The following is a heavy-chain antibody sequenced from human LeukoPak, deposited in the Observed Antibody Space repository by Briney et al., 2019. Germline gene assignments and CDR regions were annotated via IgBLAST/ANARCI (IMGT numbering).Heavy chain of an antibody. CDR2: ISGSGGST. CDR1: GFTFSSYA. V-gene: IGHV3-23*01. CDR3: ATGSGYYYGH. D-gene: IGHD3-22*01. Sequence: PGGSLRLSCAASGFTFSSYAMSWVRQAPGKGLEWVSAISGSGGSTYYADSVKGRFTISRDNSKNTLYLQMNSLRVEDTALYYCATGSGYYYGHWGQGTLVTVSS. J-gene: IGHJ4*02.